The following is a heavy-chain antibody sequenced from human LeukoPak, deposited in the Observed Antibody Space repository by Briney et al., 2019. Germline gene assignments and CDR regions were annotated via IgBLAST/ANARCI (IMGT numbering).Heavy chain of an antibody. D-gene: IGHD5-24*01. CDR1: GFTFSSYA. CDR2: ISGSGGST. CDR3: AKDGDGYSIYYFDY. V-gene: IGHV3-23*01. Sequence: GGSLRLSCAASGFTFSSYAMSWVRQAPGKGLEWVSAISGSGGSTYYADSVKGRFTISRDNSKNTLYLQMNSLRAEDTPVYYCAKDGDGYSIYYFDYWGQGTLVTVSS. J-gene: IGHJ4*02.